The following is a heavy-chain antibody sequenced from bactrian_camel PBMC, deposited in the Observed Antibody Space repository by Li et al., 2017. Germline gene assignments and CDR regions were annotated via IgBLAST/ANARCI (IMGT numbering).Heavy chain of an antibody. J-gene: IGHJ6*01. CDR2: HYTGTATT. V-gene: IGHV3S1*01. D-gene: IGHD6*01. CDR3: AAGSAYGGTCGADFNY. Sequence: HVQLVESGGGSVQAGGSLRLSCEISLYIYSSYCMGWFRQAPGKEREAVAAHYTGTATTYVADSVKGRFTLSQDNAKRTVFLQMSSLKVDDTAMYYCAAGSAYGGTCGADFNYWGQGTQVTVS. CDR1: LYIYSSYC.